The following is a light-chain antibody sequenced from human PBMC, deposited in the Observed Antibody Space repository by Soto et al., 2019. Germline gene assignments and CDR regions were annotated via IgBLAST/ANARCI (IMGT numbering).Light chain of an antibody. CDR2: AAS. J-gene: IGKJ5*01. CDR3: QKSYSTPPT. V-gene: IGKV1-39*01. CDR1: QSISSY. Sequence: DIQMTQSPSSLSASVGDRVTITCRASQSISSYLNWYQQKPGKAPKLLIYAASSLQSGVKSRFSGSGSGTDFTLNISSMQNEDFATYYCQKSYSTPPTFGQGTRLEIK.